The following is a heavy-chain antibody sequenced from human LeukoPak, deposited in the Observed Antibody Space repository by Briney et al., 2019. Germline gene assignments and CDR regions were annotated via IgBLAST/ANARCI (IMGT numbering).Heavy chain of an antibody. CDR3: ARDVEGGTFDI. V-gene: IGHV3-7*03. Sequence: GGSLRLSCAASGFTFSRFWMNWVRQAPGRGLDWVANIDQSGGRNNYVDSVKGRFTISRDNTKNSLFLEMSSLRADDTAVYFCARDVEGGTFDIWGQGTTVTVSS. CDR2: IDQSGGRN. D-gene: IGHD3-16*01. J-gene: IGHJ3*02. CDR1: GFTFSRFW.